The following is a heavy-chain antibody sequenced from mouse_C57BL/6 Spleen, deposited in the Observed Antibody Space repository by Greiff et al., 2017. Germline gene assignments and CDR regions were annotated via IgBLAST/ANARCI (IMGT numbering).Heavy chain of an antibody. CDR2: IDPKTGGT. D-gene: IGHD1-1*01. V-gene: IGHV1-15*01. J-gene: IGHJ1*03. CDR1: GYTFTDYE. CDR3: TRFVLLYGSSHYWYFDV. Sequence: VQLQQSGAELVRPGASVTLSCKASGYTFTDYEMHWVKQTPVHGLEWIGAIDPKTGGTAYNQKFKGKAILTADKSSSTAYMELRSLPSEDSAVYYCTRFVLLYGSSHYWYFDVWGTGTTVTVSS.